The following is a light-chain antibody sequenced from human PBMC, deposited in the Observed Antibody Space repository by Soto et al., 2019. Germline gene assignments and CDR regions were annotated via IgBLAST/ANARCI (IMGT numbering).Light chain of an antibody. V-gene: IGLV1-40*01. J-gene: IGLJ2*01. CDR2: GNS. CDR1: SSNIGAGYD. Sequence: QSVLTQPPSVSGAPGQRVTISCTGSSSNIGAGYDVQWYRQLPGTAPKLLIYGNSNRLSGVPDRFSGSKSGTSASLAITGLQAEDEADYYCQSYDSSLSGSVFGGGTQLTVL. CDR3: QSYDSSLSGSV.